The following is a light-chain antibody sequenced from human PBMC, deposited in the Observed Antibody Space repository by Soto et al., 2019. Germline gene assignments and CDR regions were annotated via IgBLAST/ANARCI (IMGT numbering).Light chain of an antibody. CDR3: QQSYSTPPST. CDR1: QSISSY. J-gene: IGKJ1*01. V-gene: IGKV1-39*01. CDR2: AAS. Sequence: DIQMTQSPSSLSASVGVRVTITCRASQSISSYLNWYQQKPGKAPKLLIYAASSLQSGVPSRFSGSGSGTDFTLTISSLQPEDFATYYCQQSYSTPPSTFGQGTKVEIK.